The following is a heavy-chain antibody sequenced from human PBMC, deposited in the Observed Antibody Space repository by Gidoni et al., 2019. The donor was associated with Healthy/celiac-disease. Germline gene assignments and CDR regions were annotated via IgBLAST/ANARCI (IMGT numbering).Heavy chain of an antibody. CDR3: ATRTHRGYCSGGSCYSVVRHNWFDP. D-gene: IGHD2-15*01. CDR2: INHSGST. V-gene: IGHV4-34*01. J-gene: IGHJ5*02. Sequence: HVQLQQWGAGLLKPSETLSLTCAVHGGSFSGSYWRWIRPPPGKGLEWIGEINHSGSTNYNPSLKSRVTISVDTSKNQFSLKLSSVTAADTAVYYCATRTHRGYCSGGSCYSVVRHNWFDPWGQGTLVTVSS. CDR1: GGSFSGSY.